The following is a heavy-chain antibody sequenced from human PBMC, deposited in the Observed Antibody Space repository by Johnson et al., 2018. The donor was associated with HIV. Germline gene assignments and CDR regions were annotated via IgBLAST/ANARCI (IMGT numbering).Heavy chain of an antibody. D-gene: IGHD3-10*01. CDR2: ISWNSGSI. V-gene: IGHV3-9*01. CDR1: GFTFDDYA. J-gene: IGHJ3*02. CDR3: AKGTVGGYYGSGRVAFDI. Sequence: VQLVESGGGLVQPGRSLRLSCAASGFTFDDYAMHWVRQAPGKGLEWVSGISWNSGSIGYADSVTGRFTISRDNAKNSLYLQMNSLRAEDTALYYCAKGTVGGYYGSGRVAFDIWGQGTMVTVSS.